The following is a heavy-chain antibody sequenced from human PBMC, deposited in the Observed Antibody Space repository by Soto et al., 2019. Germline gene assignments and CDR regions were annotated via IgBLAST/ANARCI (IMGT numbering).Heavy chain of an antibody. Sequence: SETLSLTCAVNGGSFTGYYGAWIRQSPEKGLEWIGEISHSGTTKYNPSLKSRVTISVDTSKNQFSLKLSSVTAADTGMYYCARNGGNTWYYFDSWGQGTAVT. J-gene: IGHJ4*02. V-gene: IGHV4-34*01. CDR2: ISHSGTT. D-gene: IGHD6-13*01. CDR1: GGSFTGYY. CDR3: ARNGGNTWYYFDS.